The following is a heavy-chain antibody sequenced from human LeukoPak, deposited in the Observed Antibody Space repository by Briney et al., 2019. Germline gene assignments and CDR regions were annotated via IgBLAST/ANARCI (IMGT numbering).Heavy chain of an antibody. V-gene: IGHV3-30*04. Sequence: PGGSLRLSCAASRFTFRSYAMHWVRQAPGKGLEWVAVISLDGHGKYYADSVQGRFTISRDNSKNTLYLQMDSLRVEDTAVYYCARVLGQFPPHWGQGTLVTVSA. CDR2: ISLDGHGK. J-gene: IGHJ4*02. CDR1: RFTFRSYA. D-gene: IGHD6-19*01. CDR3: ARVLGQFPPH.